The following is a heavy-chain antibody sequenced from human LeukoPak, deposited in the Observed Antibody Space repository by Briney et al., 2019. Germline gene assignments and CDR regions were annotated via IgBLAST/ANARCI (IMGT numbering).Heavy chain of an antibody. Sequence: PGGSLRLSCAASGFTFSNYAMSWVRQAPGKGLEWVSAISGSGGSTYYADSVKGRFTISRDNSKNTLYLQMNSLRAEDTAVYYCAKHYYGSGSYYDAFDIWGQGTMVTVSS. CDR1: GFTFSNYA. CDR2: ISGSGGST. D-gene: IGHD3-10*01. CDR3: AKHYYGSGSYYDAFDI. V-gene: IGHV3-23*01. J-gene: IGHJ3*02.